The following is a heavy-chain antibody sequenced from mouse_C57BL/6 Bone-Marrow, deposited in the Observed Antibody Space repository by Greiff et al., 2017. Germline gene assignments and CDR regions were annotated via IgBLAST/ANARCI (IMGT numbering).Heavy chain of an antibody. CDR2: IWTGGGT. V-gene: IGHV2-9-1*01. CDR3: ARGESNFAMDY. CDR1: GFSLTSYA. D-gene: IGHD5-1*01. Sequence: VKLVESGPGLVAPSQSLSISCTVSGFSLTSYAITWVRQPPGKGLEWLGVIWTGGGTTYYSALNSRLRISKDNSKSKVFLKMNSLQTDDTARYYCARGESNFAMDYWGQGTSVTVSS. J-gene: IGHJ4*01.